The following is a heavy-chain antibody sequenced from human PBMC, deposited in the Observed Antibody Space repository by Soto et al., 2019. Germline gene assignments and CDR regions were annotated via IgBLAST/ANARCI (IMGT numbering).Heavy chain of an antibody. CDR1: GGSLSSDNYY. CDR2: GYYSGST. Sequence: QVQLQESGPGLVKPSQTLSLTCTVSGGSLSSDNYYWTWIRQPPGKGLEWIGYGYYSGSTYYNPSLKSRVTISVDTSQNQFSLKLTSVTAADTAVYYCARDNRAYTYGLSYEYYGMDVWGQGTTVTVSS. J-gene: IGHJ6*02. CDR3: ARDNRAYTYGLSYEYYGMDV. V-gene: IGHV4-30-4*01. D-gene: IGHD5-18*01.